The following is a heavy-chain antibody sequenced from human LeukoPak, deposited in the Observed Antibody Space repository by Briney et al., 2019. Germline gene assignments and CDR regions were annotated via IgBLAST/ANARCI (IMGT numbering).Heavy chain of an antibody. J-gene: IGHJ4*02. V-gene: IGHV3-48*03. CDR3: ARGIDY. CDR1: GFTFSSFE. CDR2: ISSSGNTI. Sequence: GGSLRLSCAVSGFTFSSFEFNWVRQAPGKGLEWVSYISSSGNTIYYADSVKGRITISRDNAKNSLYLQMNSLRAEDTALYYCARGIDYWGQGTLVTVSS.